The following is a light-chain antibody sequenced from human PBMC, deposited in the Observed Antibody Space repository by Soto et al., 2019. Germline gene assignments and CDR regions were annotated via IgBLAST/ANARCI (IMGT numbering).Light chain of an antibody. CDR3: KQYHNWRPFT. Sequence: EIVMTQSPATLSVSPGERATLSCRAGQGVTTNFAWYQQKSGQSPRLLTYDVSIRATGIPARFGGSGSGTEFTLTISSLQSEDFAVYYCKQYHNWRPFTFGQGTRLEI. CDR1: QGVTTN. V-gene: IGKV3-15*01. CDR2: DVS. J-gene: IGKJ5*01.